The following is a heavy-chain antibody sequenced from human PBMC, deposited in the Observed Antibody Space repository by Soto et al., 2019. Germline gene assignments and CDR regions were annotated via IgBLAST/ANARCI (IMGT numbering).Heavy chain of an antibody. CDR1: GYPFTTYG. D-gene: IGHD3-16*01. V-gene: IGHV1-18*01. CDR3: ARMGDVPYYYYGMDV. CDR2: INAYNGNT. J-gene: IGHJ6*02. Sequence: QLQLVQSGPEVKKPGASVKVSCKASGYPFTTYGVTWVRQAPGQGLEWMGWINAYNGNTNYAQKPQXXXTXXTDTSTSTAYMELRSLRSDDTAVYYCARMGDVPYYYYGMDVWGQGTTVTVSS.